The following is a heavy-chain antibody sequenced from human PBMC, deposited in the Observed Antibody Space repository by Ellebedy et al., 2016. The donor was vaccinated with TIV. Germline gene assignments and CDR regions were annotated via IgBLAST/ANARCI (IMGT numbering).Heavy chain of an antibody. D-gene: IGHD4-17*01. V-gene: IGHV3-7*01. Sequence: PGGSLRLSCAASGFSFRSYWMAWVRQATGKGLEWVANIYQDGSQSYYVDSVKGRFTISRDNAKNSLYLQMNSLRLDDTAVYYCARRGSYGDYAVQINNWFDSWGPGTRVTVYS. CDR1: GFSFRSYW. CDR2: IYQDGSQS. J-gene: IGHJ5*01. CDR3: ARRGSYGDYAVQINNWFDS.